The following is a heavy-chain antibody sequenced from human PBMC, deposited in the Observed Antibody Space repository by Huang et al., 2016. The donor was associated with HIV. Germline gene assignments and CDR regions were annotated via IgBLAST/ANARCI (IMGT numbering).Heavy chain of an antibody. Sequence: EVQLVESGGALVQPGGSLKLSCVVSGFDFSKYSMNWVRQAPGKGLGWVSYISGTSSNIYYADSGKGRFTISRDNAKNSVFLQMRSLRAEDTALYYCARTEMEYYYGSSGYYPDYWGQGTQVTVSS. CDR1: GFDFSKYS. D-gene: IGHD3-22*01. V-gene: IGHV3-48*01. CDR2: ISGTSSNI. CDR3: ARTEMEYYYGSSGYYPDY. J-gene: IGHJ4*02.